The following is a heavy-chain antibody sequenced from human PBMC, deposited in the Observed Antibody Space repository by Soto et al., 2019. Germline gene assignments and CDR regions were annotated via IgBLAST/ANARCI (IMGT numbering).Heavy chain of an antibody. Sequence: SETLSLTCAASGYSISSGYYWGWIRQPPGKGLEWIGSIYHSGSTYYNPSLKSRVTISVDTSKNQFSLKLSSVTAADTAVYYCARVARITIFAYFDYWGQGPLVTVSS. V-gene: IGHV4-38-2*01. J-gene: IGHJ4*02. CDR2: IYHSGST. CDR3: ARVARITIFAYFDY. D-gene: IGHD3-3*01. CDR1: GYSISSGYY.